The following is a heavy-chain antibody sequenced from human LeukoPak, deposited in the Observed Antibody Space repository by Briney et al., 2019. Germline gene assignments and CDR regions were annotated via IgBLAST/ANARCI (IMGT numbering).Heavy chain of an antibody. Sequence: GGSLRLSCAASGFMFSSYAMSWVRQAPGKGLEWVSTIIGSGGTTYYADSVKGRFTISRDNSKNTLYLQMNSLRAEDTAVYYCAKGTGSGRSYYYMDVWGKGTTVTVSS. CDR1: GFMFSSYA. J-gene: IGHJ6*03. CDR2: IIGSGGTT. CDR3: AKGTGSGRSYYYMDV. D-gene: IGHD3-10*01. V-gene: IGHV3-23*01.